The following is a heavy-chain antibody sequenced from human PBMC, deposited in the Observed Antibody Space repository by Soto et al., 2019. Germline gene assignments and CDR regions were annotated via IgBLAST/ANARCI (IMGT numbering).Heavy chain of an antibody. Sequence: GGSLRLSCAASGFTFSSYGMHWVRQAPGKGLEWVAVIWYDGSNKYYADSVKGRFTISRDNSKNTLYLQMNSLRAEDTAVYYCARDSRIFDYGGNYYFDYWGQGTLVTVSS. CDR1: GFTFSSYG. CDR2: IWYDGSNK. D-gene: IGHD4-17*01. V-gene: IGHV3-33*01. CDR3: ARDSRIFDYGGNYYFDY. J-gene: IGHJ4*02.